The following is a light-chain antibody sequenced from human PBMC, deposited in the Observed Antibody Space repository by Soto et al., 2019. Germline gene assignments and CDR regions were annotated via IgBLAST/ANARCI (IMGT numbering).Light chain of an antibody. Sequence: QSVLTQPPSVSGAPGQRVTISCTGSSSNIGAGYDVHWYQQLPGTAPKLLTYGNSNRPSGVPDRFSGSKSGTSASLAITGLQAEDEADYYCQSYDSSLSGRNWVFGGGT. CDR3: QSYDSSLSGRNWV. CDR1: SSNIGAGYD. J-gene: IGLJ3*02. V-gene: IGLV1-40*01. CDR2: GNS.